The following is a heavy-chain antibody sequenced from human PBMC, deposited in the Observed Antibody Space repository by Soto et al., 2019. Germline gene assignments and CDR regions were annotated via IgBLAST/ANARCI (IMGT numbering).Heavy chain of an antibody. CDR2: IYYSGST. J-gene: IGHJ5*02. Sequence: SETLSLTCTVSGGSISSYYWSWIRQPPGKGLEWIGYIYYSGSTNYNPSLKSRVTISVDTSKNQFSLKLSSVTAADTAVYYCARRVTMASVTAGNDNWFDPWGQGTLVTSPQ. CDR1: GGSISSYY. D-gene: IGHD2-21*02. CDR3: ARRVTMASVTAGNDNWFDP. V-gene: IGHV4-59*08.